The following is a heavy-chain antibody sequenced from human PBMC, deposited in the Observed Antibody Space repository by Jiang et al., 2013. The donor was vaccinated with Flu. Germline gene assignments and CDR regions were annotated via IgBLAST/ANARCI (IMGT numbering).Heavy chain of an antibody. J-gene: IGHJ4*02. V-gene: IGHV1-69*06. D-gene: IGHD6-6*01. CDR2: VIPVFGTS. CDR3: ARTLEYSSSSGYFDY. Sequence: TSSIYGISWVRQAPGQGLEWMGGVIPVFGTSNYAQKFQGRVTINADKSTSTAYMELSSLKSEDTAVYYCARTLEYSSSSGYFDYWGQGTLVTVSS. CDR1: TSSIYG.